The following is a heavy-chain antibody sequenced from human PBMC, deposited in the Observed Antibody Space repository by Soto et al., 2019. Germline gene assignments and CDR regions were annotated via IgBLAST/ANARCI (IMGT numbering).Heavy chain of an antibody. Sequence: GSGPTLVNPTKTLTLTCTFSGFSLSTSGMCVSWIRQPPGEALEWLALIDWDDDRYYSTSLKTRLTISKDTSKSQVLLTMTNVGPVDTATYYCARSRYSIKYYAYYPKLVWG. V-gene: IGHV2-70*01. CDR3: ARSRYSIKYYAYYPKLV. CDR2: IDWDDDR. J-gene: IGHJ6*02. D-gene: IGHD2-15*01. CDR1: GFSLSTSGMC.